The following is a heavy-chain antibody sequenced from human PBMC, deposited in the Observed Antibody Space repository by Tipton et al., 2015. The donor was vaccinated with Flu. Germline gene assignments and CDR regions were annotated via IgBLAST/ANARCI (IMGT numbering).Heavy chain of an antibody. CDR1: GGSFSGDY. Sequence: TLSLTCVVYGGSFSGDYCSWIRQPPGKGLEWIGEVNHSGSTYYNPSLKSRVTISIDTSKNQFSLRLGSVTAADTAVYYCARSDYYVSDHYWGQGTLVTVSS. V-gene: IGHV4-34*01. D-gene: IGHD3-10*01. CDR3: ARSDYYVSDHY. CDR2: VNHSGST. J-gene: IGHJ4*02.